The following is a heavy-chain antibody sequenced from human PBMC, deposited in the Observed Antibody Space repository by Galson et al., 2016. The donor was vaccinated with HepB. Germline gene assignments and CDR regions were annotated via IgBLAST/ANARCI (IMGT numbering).Heavy chain of an antibody. J-gene: IGHJ4*02. CDR1: EFTFVNYG. D-gene: IGHD4/OR15-4a*01. V-gene: IGHV3-30*18. Sequence: SLRLSCAAFEFTFVNYGMHWVRQAPGKGLEWVAFMSYDGSDKDYADSVKGRFTVSRDNSKNTLYLEMNSLRREDGALYYCAKGRSLTALDFDYWGQGTLVPVSS. CDR3: AKGRSLTALDFDY. CDR2: MSYDGSDK.